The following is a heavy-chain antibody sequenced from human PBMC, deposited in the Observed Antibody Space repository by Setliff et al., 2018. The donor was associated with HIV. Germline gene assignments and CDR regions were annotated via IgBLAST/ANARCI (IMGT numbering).Heavy chain of an antibody. CDR2: ISSVSGSTI. D-gene: IGHD3-22*01. CDR1: GFTFSRYS. J-gene: IGHJ4*02. CDR3: ARTNNNYYYDTSDYFAGYYLDS. V-gene: IGHV3-48*01. Sequence: PGGSLRLSCAASGFTFSRYSMNWVRQAPGKGLEWVSYISSVSGSTIYYADSVKGRFTISRDNAKNSMFLQMNSLRAEDTAVYYCARTNNNYYYDTSDYFAGYYLDSWGQGTLVTVSS.